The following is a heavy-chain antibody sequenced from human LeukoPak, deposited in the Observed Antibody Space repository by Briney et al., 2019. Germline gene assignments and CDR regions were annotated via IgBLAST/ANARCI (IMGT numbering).Heavy chain of an antibody. V-gene: IGHV1-69*01. D-gene: IGHD5-18*01. CDR1: GGTFSSYA. J-gene: IGHJ4*02. Sequence: SVKVSCKASGGTFSSYAISWVRQAPGQGLEWMGGIILIFGTANYAQKFQGRVTITADESTSTAYMELSSLRSEDTAVYYCARGTGIQLEVFDYWGQGTLVTVSS. CDR3: ARGTGIQLEVFDY. CDR2: IILIFGTA.